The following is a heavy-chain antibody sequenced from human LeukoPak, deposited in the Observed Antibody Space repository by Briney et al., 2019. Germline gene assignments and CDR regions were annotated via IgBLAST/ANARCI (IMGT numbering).Heavy chain of an antibody. V-gene: IGHV3-21*01. CDR2: ISSSSSYI. D-gene: IGHD4-17*01. J-gene: IGHJ4*02. Sequence: PGGSLRLSCAASGFTFSSYSMNWVRQAPGKGLEWVSSISSSSSYIYYADSVKGRFTISRDNAKNSLYLQMNSLRAEDTAVYYCARDMGTVTKPFDYWGQGTLVTVSS. CDR3: ARDMGTVTKPFDY. CDR1: GFTFSSYS.